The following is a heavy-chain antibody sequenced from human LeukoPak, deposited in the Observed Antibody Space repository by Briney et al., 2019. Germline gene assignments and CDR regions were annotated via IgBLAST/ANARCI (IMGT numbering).Heavy chain of an antibody. J-gene: IGHJ5*02. Sequence: PSETLSLTCTVSGGPISSGGYYWSWIRQHPGKGLEWIGYIYYSGSTYYNPSLKSRVTISVDTSKNQFSLKLSSVTAADTAVYYCARENGSREGGNNWFDPWGQGTLVTVSS. CDR1: GGPISSGGYY. D-gene: IGHD1-1*01. CDR2: IYYSGST. V-gene: IGHV4-31*03. CDR3: ARENGSREGGNNWFDP.